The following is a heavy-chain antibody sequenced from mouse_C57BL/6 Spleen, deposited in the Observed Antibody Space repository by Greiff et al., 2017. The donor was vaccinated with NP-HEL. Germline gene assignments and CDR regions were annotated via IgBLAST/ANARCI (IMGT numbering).Heavy chain of an antibody. D-gene: IGHD4-1*01. CDR2: INPYNGGT. Sequence: EVQLQQSGPVLVKPGASAKMSCKASGYTFTDYYMNWVKQSHGKSLEWIGVINPYNGGTSYNQKFKGKATLTVDKSSSTASMELNSLTSEDSAVYYCARGELGGYLDYWGKGTTLTVSS. CDR3: ARGELGGYLDY. V-gene: IGHV1-19*01. J-gene: IGHJ2*01. CDR1: GYTFTDYY.